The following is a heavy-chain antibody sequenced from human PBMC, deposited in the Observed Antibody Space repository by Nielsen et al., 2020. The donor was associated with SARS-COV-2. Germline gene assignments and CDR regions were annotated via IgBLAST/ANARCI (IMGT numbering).Heavy chain of an antibody. Sequence: GESLKISCAASGFTFSSYDMHWVRQATGKGLEWVSAIGTAGDTYYPGSVKGRFTISRENAKSSLYLQMNSLRAGDTAVYYCARGRYSYGYEGNDAFDIWGQGTMVTVSS. V-gene: IGHV3-13*04. CDR2: IGTAGDT. J-gene: IGHJ3*02. D-gene: IGHD5-18*01. CDR1: GFTFSSYD. CDR3: ARGRYSYGYEGNDAFDI.